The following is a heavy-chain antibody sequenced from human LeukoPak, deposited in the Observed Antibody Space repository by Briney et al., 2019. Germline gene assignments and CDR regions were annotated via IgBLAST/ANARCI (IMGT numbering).Heavy chain of an antibody. CDR3: ASFSGSQGDAFDI. J-gene: IGHJ3*02. CDR2: IIPIFGTA. CDR1: GGTFSSYA. Sequence: SVKVSCKASGGTFSSYAISWVRQAPGQGLEWMGGIIPIFGTANYAQKFQGRVTITTDESTSTAYMELSSLRSEDTAVYYCASFSGSQGDAFDIWGQGTMVTVSS. D-gene: IGHD1-26*01. V-gene: IGHV1-69*05.